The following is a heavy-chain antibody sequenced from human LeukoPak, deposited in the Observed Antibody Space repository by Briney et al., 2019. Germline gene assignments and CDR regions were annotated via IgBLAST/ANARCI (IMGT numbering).Heavy chain of an antibody. Sequence: ASETLSLTCTVSGGSISGSSYYWGWIRQPPGKGLEWIGSIYYSGSTYYNPSLKSRVTISVDTSKNQFSLKLNSVTATDTAAYYCARHYGPWGQGTLVTVSS. J-gene: IGHJ4*02. CDR2: IYYSGST. CDR1: GGSISGSSYY. V-gene: IGHV4-39*01. D-gene: IGHD3-10*01. CDR3: ARHYGP.